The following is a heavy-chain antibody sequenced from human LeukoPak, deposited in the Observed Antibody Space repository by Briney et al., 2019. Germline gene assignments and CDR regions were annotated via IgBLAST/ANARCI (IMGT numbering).Heavy chain of an antibody. CDR3: ARFGSGWHYFDY. V-gene: IGHV4-30-2*01. CDR2: IYHSGST. Sequence: SETLSLTCTVSGGSISSGGYYWSWIRQPPGKGLEWIGYIYHSGSTYYNPSLKSRVTISVDRSKNQFSLKLSSVTAADTAVYYCARFGSGWHYFDYWGQGTLVTVSS. J-gene: IGHJ4*02. CDR1: GGSISSGGYY. D-gene: IGHD6-19*01.